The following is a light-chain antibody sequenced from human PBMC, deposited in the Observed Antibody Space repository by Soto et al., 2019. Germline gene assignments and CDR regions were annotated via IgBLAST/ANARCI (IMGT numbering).Light chain of an antibody. V-gene: IGLV2-14*01. CDR1: SSDVGGYNY. CDR3: ISYTGSSTSYV. CDR2: EVT. Sequence: QSALTQPASVSGSPGQSITISCTGTSSDVGGYNYVSWYQQHPGKAPKLLIYEVTNRPSGVSNRFSGSKSGNRASLTISGLQAEDEADYYCISYTGSSTSYVFGSGTKLTVL. J-gene: IGLJ1*01.